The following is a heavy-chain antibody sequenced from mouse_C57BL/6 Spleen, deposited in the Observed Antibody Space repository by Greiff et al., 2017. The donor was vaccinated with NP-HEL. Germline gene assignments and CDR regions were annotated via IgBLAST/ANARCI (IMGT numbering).Heavy chain of an antibody. D-gene: IGHD2-2*01. CDR1: GYSITSGYY. Sequence: EVKLQESGPGLVKPSQSLSLTCSVTGYSITSGYYWNWIRQFPGNKLEWMGYISYDGSNNYNPSLKNRISITRDTSKNQFFLKLNSVTTEDTATYYCARDDYGYDGYFDVWGTGTTVTVSS. V-gene: IGHV3-6*01. CDR3: ARDDYGYDGYFDV. J-gene: IGHJ1*03. CDR2: ISYDGSN.